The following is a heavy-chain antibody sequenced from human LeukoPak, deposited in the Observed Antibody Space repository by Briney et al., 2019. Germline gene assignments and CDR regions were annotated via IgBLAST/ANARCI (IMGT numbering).Heavy chain of an antibody. D-gene: IGHD2-21*01. CDR3: TRGGAISPYYNGMDV. J-gene: IGHJ6*02. CDR1: RFTFTAAW. V-gene: IGHV3-72*01. Sequence: GGSLRLSCAVSRFTFTAAWMSWVRQAPGKGLEWVGRSRNKASSYTTEYAASVKGRFSISRDGSTDLLYLQMNSLKVEDTAVYYCTRGGAISPYYNGMDVWGQGTTVTVSS. CDR2: SRNKASSYTT.